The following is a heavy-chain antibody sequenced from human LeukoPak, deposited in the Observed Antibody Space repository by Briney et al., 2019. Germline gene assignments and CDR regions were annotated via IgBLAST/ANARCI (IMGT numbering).Heavy chain of an antibody. CDR3: ARDGNYVLNYLDY. J-gene: IGHJ4*02. Sequence: PGGSLRLSCAASGFTFSSYSMNWVRQAPGKGLEWVSSISSSSSYIYYADSVKGRFTISRDSSKNTLYLQMNSLRAEDTAVYYCARDGNYVLNYLDYWGQGTLVTVSS. V-gene: IGHV3-21*01. D-gene: IGHD1-7*01. CDR1: GFTFSSYS. CDR2: ISSSSSYI.